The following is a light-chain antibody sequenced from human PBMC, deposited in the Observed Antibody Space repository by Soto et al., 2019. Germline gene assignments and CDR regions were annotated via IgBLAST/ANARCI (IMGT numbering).Light chain of an antibody. V-gene: IGKV3-11*01. J-gene: IGKJ5*01. Sequence: EIVLTQSPATLSLSPGERATLSCRASQSISSYLAWHQQKPGQAPRLLIYDASNRATGIPARFSGSGSGTDFTLTISSLEPEDFALYYCQHYAHNSPITFGQGTRLEIK. CDR3: QHYAHNSPIT. CDR2: DAS. CDR1: QSISSY.